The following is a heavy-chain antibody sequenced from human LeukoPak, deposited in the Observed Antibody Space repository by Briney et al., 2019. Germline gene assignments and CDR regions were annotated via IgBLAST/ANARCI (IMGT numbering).Heavy chain of an antibody. D-gene: IGHD3-22*01. V-gene: IGHV3-23*01. CDR2: ISGSGGST. CDR1: GFTFSNAW. CDR3: AKDDMIVVQSILDY. J-gene: IGHJ4*02. Sequence: PGGSLRLSCAASGFTFSNAWMSWVRQAPGKGLEWVSAISGSGGSTYYADSVKGRFTISRDNSKNTLYLQMNSLRAEDTAVYYCAKDDMIVVQSILDYWGQGTLVTVSS.